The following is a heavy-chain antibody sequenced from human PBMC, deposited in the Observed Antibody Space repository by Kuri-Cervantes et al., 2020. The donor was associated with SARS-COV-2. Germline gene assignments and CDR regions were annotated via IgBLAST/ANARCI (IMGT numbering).Heavy chain of an antibody. D-gene: IGHD3-22*01. CDR3: ASLGTYYYDSSGYSHDY. CDR1: GYSFTSYW. Sequence: GESLKISCKGSGYSFTSYWIGWGRQMPGKGLEWMGRIDPSDSYTNYSPSFQGHVTISAYKSISTAYLQWSSLKASDTAMYYCASLGTYYYDSSGYSHDYWGQGTLVTVSS. J-gene: IGHJ4*02. V-gene: IGHV5-10-1*01. CDR2: IDPSDSYT.